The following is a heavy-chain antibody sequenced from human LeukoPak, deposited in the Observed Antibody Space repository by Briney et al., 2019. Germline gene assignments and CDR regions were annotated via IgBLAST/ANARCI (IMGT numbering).Heavy chain of an antibody. V-gene: IGHV3-33*01. CDR2: IWYDGSNK. D-gene: IGHD2-8*01. CDR3: ARGKRGLPPANFDY. J-gene: IGHJ4*02. CDR1: GFTFSSYG. Sequence: GGSLRLSCAASGFTFSSYGMHWVRQAPGKGLEWVAVIWYDGSNKYYADSVKGRFTISRDNSKNTLYLQMNSLRAEDTAVYYCARGKRGLPPANFDYWGQGTLVTVSS.